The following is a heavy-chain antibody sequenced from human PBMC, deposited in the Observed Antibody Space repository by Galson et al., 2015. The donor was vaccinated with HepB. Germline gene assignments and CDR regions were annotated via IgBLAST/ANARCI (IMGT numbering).Heavy chain of an antibody. CDR2: ISDSGDTT. CDR3: AKRVVTALYYGLDV. V-gene: IGHV3-23*01. D-gene: IGHD5-18*01. CDR1: GFTFSSYA. J-gene: IGHJ6*02. Sequence: LRLSCAGPGFTFSSYAMDWVRQAPGKGLQWVAQISDSGDTTYNTDSVKGRFTISRDNSKNTVYLQMNSLRADDTAVYYCAKRVVTALYYGLDVWGQGTTLTVSS.